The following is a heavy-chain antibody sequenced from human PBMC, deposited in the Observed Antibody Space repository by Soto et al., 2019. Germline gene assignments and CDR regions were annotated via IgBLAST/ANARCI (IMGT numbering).Heavy chain of an antibody. CDR1: GDSISSDYYH. J-gene: IGHJ4*02. Sequence: PSETLSLTCTVSGDSISSDYYHWTWIRQSPGKGLEWIGYIHYSGSTYYNPSFKSRVTISVDTSKNQFSLKLSSVTAADTAVYYCARRTGPTGYFDYWGQGTLVTVSS. D-gene: IGHD3-10*01. CDR2: IHYSGST. CDR3: ARRTGPTGYFDY. V-gene: IGHV4-30-4*08.